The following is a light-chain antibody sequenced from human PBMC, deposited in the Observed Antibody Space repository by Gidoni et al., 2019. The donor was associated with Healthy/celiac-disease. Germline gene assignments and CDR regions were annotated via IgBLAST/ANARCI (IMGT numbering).Light chain of an antibody. J-gene: IGLJ1*01. CDR3: QSADSSGTYV. V-gene: IGLV3-25*03. Sequence: SYQLPQPPSAFVSPGQTARITCSGDALPKQYAYWYQQKPGQAPVLVIYQDSERPSGIPERVSGSSSGTTVTLTISGVQAEDEADYYCQSADSSGTYVFGTGTKVTVL. CDR1: ALPKQY. CDR2: QDS.